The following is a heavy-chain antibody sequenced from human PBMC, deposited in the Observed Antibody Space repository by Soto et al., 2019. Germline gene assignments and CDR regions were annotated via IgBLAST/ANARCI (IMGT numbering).Heavy chain of an antibody. CDR3: AGDGRGISRGYWRGGSCYSEDASDI. Sequence: QVQLVESGGGVVQPGRSLRLSCAASGFTFSSYAMHWVRQAPGRGREWVAVISYAGSNKYYADSVKGRFTSSRDNSKTPPYLQMNSMRGEGASGYYGAGDGRGISRGYWRGGSCYSEDASDIWGQGTLVTVSS. CDR2: ISYAGSNK. V-gene: IGHV3-30-3*01. CDR1: GFTFSSYA. J-gene: IGHJ3*02. D-gene: IGHD2-15*01.